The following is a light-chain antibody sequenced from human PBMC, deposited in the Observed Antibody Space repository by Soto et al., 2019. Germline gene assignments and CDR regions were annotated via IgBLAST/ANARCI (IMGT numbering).Light chain of an antibody. CDR2: AVS. Sequence: EIVMTQSPATLSVSPGERATLSCSASQRVSSNLAWYQQKPGQAPRLLISAVSTRATGIPARFSGSGSGPEFTLTISRLQSEDLAVYCCQPYYKLHPYTFGLGTQVEIK. J-gene: IGKJ2*01. V-gene: IGKV3-15*01. CDR3: QPYYKLHPYT. CDR1: QRVSSN.